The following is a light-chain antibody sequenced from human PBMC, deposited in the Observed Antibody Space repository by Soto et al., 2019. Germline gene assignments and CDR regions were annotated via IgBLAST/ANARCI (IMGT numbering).Light chain of an antibody. V-gene: IGKV3-20*01. CDR1: QSVSSNY. CDR2: GAS. Sequence: EIVLTQSPDTVSLSPGETATLSCRASQSVSSNYIAWYQQKPGQAPRLLIYGASSRATGIPDRFSGSGSGTDFTLTISRLEPEDFAVFYCQQYDNSITFGQGTRLEI. CDR3: QQYDNSIT. J-gene: IGKJ5*01.